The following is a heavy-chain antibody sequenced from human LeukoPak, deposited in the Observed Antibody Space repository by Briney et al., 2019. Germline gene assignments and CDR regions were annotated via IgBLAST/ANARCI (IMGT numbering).Heavy chain of an antibody. J-gene: IGHJ3*02. CDR2: IYSDSRT. D-gene: IGHD3-3*01. CDR1: GFTVSSNY. V-gene: IGHV3-66*01. CDR3: ARDWSTVDAFDI. Sequence: PGGSLRLSCAASGFTVSSNYMTWVRQAPGKGLEWVSVIYSDSRTYYADSVKGRFTISRDNSKNTMNLQMNSLRAEDTAVYYCARDWSTVDAFDIWGQGTMVTVSS.